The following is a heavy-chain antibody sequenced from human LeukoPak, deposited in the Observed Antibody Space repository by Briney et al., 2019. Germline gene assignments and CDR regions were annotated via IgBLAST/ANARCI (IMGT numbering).Heavy chain of an antibody. CDR1: GFTFSSYD. V-gene: IGHV3-13*01. CDR3: ARVRKYSGYYSRYCEL. CDR2: IGTAGDT. D-gene: IGHD5-12*01. J-gene: IGHJ2*01. Sequence: RAGGSLRLSCAASGFTFSSYDMHWVRQATGKGLEWVSAIGTAGDTYYPGSVKGRFTISRENAKNSLYLQMNSLRAGDTAVYYCARVRKYSGYYSRYCELWGRGTLVTVSS.